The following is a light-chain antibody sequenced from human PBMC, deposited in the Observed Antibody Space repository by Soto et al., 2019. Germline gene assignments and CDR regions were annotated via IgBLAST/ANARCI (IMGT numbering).Light chain of an antibody. J-gene: IGKJ4*01. CDR1: QSVSSY. CDR2: DAS. V-gene: IGKV3-11*01. Sequence: EIVLTQSPATLSLSPGERATLSCRASQSVSSYLAWYQQKPGQAPRLLIYDASNRATGIPARFSGSGSGTDFTLTISSLEPEDFAVYYCQQRSNWPPGLTVGGGPKVEIK. CDR3: QQRSNWPPGLT.